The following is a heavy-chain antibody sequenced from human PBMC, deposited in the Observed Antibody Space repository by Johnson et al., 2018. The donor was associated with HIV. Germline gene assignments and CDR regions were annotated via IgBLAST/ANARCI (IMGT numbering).Heavy chain of an antibody. V-gene: IGHV3-33*03. CDR3: AKCIWASSLIDVLDM. Sequence: QVQLVESGGGVVQPGRSLRLSCAASGFTFSSYGMHWVRQAPGKGLEWVAVIWYDGSNKYYADSVKGRFTISRDNAKNSVSLQMNSLRAEDTAMYYCAKCIWASSLIDVLDMWGQGTMVTVSS. CDR2: IWYDGSNK. D-gene: IGHD2-15*01. CDR1: GFTFSSYG. J-gene: IGHJ3*02.